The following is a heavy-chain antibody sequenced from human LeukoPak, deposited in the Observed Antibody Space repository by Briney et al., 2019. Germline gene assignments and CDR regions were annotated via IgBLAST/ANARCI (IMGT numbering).Heavy chain of an antibody. J-gene: IGHJ5*02. CDR1: GGSFSGYY. CDR2: INHSGNT. CDR3: ARRARHGSNWFDP. V-gene: IGHV4-34*01. Sequence: SETLSLTCAVYGGSFSGYYWTWIRQPPGEGLEWIGEINHSGNTNYNPSLKSRVTMSVDTSKNQFSLKLSSVTAADTAVYYCARRARHGSNWFDPWGQGTLVTVSS.